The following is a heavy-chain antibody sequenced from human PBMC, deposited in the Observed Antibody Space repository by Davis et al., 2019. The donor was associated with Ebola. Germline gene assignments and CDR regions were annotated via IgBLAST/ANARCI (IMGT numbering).Heavy chain of an antibody. CDR2: ISSSSSYI. CDR1: GFTFSSYS. D-gene: IGHD6-13*01. V-gene: IGHV3-21*01. CDR3: ARAGSSSWSYYYYGMDV. Sequence: PGGSLRLSCAASGFTFSSYSMNWVRQAPGKGLEWVSSISSSSSYIYYADSVKGRFTISRDNAKNSLYLQMNSLRAEDTAVCYCARAGSSSWSYYYYGMDVWGQGTTVTVSS. J-gene: IGHJ6*02.